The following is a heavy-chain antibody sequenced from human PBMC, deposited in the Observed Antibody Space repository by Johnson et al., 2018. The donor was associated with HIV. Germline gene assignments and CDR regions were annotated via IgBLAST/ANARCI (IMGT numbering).Heavy chain of an antibody. CDR2: LSYDGSNK. CDR1: GFTFRTYA. D-gene: IGHD6-13*01. J-gene: IGHJ3*02. CDR3: ASEIYRPRPSSSWYVGAFDI. V-gene: IGHV3-30-3*01. Sequence: QVLLVESGGGVVQPGRSLRLSCAVSGFTFRTYAMHWVRQAPGKGLEWVAVLSYDGSNKYYADSVKGRFPISRDNSKNTLYLQMNSLRAEDTAVYYCASEIYRPRPSSSWYVGAFDIWGQGTMVTASS.